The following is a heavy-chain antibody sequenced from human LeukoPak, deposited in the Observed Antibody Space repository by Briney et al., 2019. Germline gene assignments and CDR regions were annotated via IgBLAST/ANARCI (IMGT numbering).Heavy chain of an antibody. CDR3: ARLYYSSDFPTDY. CDR1: GASISSGDYY. CDR2: MYSSGST. Sequence: PSETLSLTCNVSGASISSGDYYWGWIRQPPGKWLEWIGTMYSSGSTFYNPSLKRRVTVSVDTSKNLFSVRLPSVTAADTAVYYCARLYYSSDFPTDYWGRGTLVTVSS. D-gene: IGHD2-15*01. V-gene: IGHV4-39*01. J-gene: IGHJ4*02.